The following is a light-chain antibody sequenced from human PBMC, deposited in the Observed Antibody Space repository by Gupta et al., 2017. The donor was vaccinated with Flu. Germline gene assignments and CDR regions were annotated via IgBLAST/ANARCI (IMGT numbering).Light chain of an antibody. CDR1: QTIDSW. V-gene: IGKV1-5*03. Sequence: DIQMTQSPSTLSASVGDRVTITCRACQTIDSWLAWYQQKPGKAPKVLIFKASSIESGVPSTFSGYGSGTEFTLTISSLQPDDFATYYCQQYKTYPWTFGQGTKVEIK. CDR3: QQYKTYPWT. CDR2: KAS. J-gene: IGKJ1*01.